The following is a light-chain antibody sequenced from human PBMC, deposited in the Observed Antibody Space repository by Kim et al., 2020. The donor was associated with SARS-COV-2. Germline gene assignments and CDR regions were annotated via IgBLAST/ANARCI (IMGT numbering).Light chain of an antibody. V-gene: IGKV3-20*01. CDR1: QSVPSRF. CDR3: QQYGNSPAT. CDR2: EAS. Sequence: EIVLTQSPGTLSLSPGERATLSCRASQSVPSRFLAWYQQKPGQAPRLLISEASSRATGIPDRFSGSGSGTDFTLTINRLEPEDIAVYYCQQYGNSPATFGQGTKLEI. J-gene: IGKJ2*01.